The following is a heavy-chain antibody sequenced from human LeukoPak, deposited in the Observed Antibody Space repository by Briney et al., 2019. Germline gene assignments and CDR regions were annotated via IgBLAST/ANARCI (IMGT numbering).Heavy chain of an antibody. J-gene: IGHJ4*02. CDR3: TRDIRSHYFDC. CDR1: GFTFSTYG. V-gene: IGHV3-33*01. CDR2: VWYDGSNK. D-gene: IGHD4-17*01. Sequence: GGSLRLSCAASGFTFSTYGMHWVRQASGKGLEWVAVVWYDGSNKYYADSVKGRFTISRDNSENTLYLQMNSLRAEDTAVYYCTRDIRSHYFDCWGQGTLVTVSS.